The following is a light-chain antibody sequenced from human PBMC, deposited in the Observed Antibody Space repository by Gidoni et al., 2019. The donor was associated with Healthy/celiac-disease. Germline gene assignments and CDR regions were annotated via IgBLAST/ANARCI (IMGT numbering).Light chain of an antibody. CDR3: QQYNSYWT. CDR1: QSISSW. J-gene: IGKJ1*01. V-gene: IGKV1-5*03. Sequence: SPFTRAAAGGDRVTITCRASQSISSWLAWYQQKPGKAPKLLIYKASSLESGVPSRISGSGSGTEFTLAISSLQPDDFATYYCQQYNSYWTFGQGTKVEIK. CDR2: KAS.